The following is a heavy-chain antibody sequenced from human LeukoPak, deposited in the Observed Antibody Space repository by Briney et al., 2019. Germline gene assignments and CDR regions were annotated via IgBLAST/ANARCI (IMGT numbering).Heavy chain of an antibody. CDR3: VFYDSSGPDGAFDI. J-gene: IGHJ3*02. Sequence: GASVKVSCKASGYTFTSYGINWVRQATGQGLEWMGWMNPNSGNTGYAQKFQGRVTMTRNTSISTAYMELSSLRSEDTAVYYCVFYDSSGPDGAFDIWGQGTMVTVSS. D-gene: IGHD3-22*01. CDR2: MNPNSGNT. CDR1: GYTFTSYG. V-gene: IGHV1-8*01.